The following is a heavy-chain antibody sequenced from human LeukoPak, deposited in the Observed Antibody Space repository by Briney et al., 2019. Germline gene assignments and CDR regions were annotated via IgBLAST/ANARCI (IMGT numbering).Heavy chain of an antibody. CDR2: ISSNSAGI. CDR3: AKSIAAAATGGYFDY. D-gene: IGHD6-13*01. CDR1: GFTFSSFG. Sequence: PGGSLRLSCAASGFTFSSFGMSWVRQAPGKGLEWVSAISSNSAGIYYTDSVKGRFTISRDHSKNTLDLQMNSLRAEDTAVYYCAKSIAAAATGGYFDYWGQGTLVTVSS. J-gene: IGHJ4*02. V-gene: IGHV3-23*01.